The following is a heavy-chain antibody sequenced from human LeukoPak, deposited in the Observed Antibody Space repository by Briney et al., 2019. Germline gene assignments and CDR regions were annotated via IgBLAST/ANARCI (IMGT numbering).Heavy chain of an antibody. J-gene: IGHJ6*04. CDR1: GGTFSSYA. CDR3: ASSSILRYFDWLFNGMDV. Sequence: ASVEVSCKASGGTFSSYAISWVRQAPGQGLEWMGGIIPIFGTANYAQKFQGRVTITADKSTSTAYMELSSLRSGDTAVYYCASSSILRYFDWLFNGMDVWGKGTTVTVSS. D-gene: IGHD3-9*01. V-gene: IGHV1-69*06. CDR2: IIPIFGTA.